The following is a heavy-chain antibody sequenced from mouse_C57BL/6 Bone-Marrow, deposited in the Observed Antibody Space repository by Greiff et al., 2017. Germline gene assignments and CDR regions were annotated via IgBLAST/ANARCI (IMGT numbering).Heavy chain of an antibody. D-gene: IGHD2-5*01. CDR2: IYPGSGST. V-gene: IGHV1-55*01. CDR1: GYTFTSYW. CDR3: ESAYYSNYWYFYV. J-gene: IGHJ1*03. Sequence: VQLQQPGAELVKPGASVKMSCKASGYTFTSYWITWVKQRPGQGLEWIGDIYPGSGSTNYNEKFKSKATVTVDTSSSTAYMQLSSLTSEDSAVYYCESAYYSNYWYFYVWGRGTAVTVTA.